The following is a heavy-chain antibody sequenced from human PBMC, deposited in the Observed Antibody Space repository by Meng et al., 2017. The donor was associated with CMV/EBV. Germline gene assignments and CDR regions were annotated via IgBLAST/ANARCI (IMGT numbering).Heavy chain of an antibody. CDR2: IKQDGSEK. CDR1: GFTFSSYW. D-gene: IGHD6-19*01. CDR3: ARDPEQWLDDFDY. J-gene: IGHJ4*02. V-gene: IGHV3-7*01. Sequence: GGSLRLSCAASGFTFSSYWMSWVRQAPGKGLEWVANIKQDGSEKYYVDSVKGRFTISRDNAKNSLYLQMNSLRAEDTAVYYCARDPEQWLDDFDYWGQGPLVTVSS.